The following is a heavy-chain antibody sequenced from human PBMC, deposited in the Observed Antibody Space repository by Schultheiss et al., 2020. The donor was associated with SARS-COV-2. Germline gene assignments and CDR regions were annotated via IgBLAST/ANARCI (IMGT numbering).Heavy chain of an antibody. V-gene: IGHV4-59*01. J-gene: IGHJ6*02. Sequence: SETLSLTCTVSGGSISSYYWSWIRQPPGKGLEWIGYIYYSGSTNYNPSLKSRVTISVDTSKNQLSLKLSSVTAADTAVYYCARENYGPLLNYGMDVWGQGTTVTVSS. CDR1: GGSISSYY. CDR3: ARENYGPLLNYGMDV. D-gene: IGHD4-17*01. CDR2: IYYSGST.